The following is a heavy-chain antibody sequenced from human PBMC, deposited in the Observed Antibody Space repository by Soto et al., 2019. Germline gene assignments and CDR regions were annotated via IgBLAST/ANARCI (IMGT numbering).Heavy chain of an antibody. Sequence: QVQLEQSGAEVKKPGASVKVSCKTSGYTFTSYTLHWVRQAPGQGLEWMGWINAGNGREKYSQRFQGRVSLSTDKSPTTAYMELRSLRSEDTAVYYCARGGGWVGEASFDSWGQGTQVTVSS. CDR1: GYTFTSYT. CDR2: INAGNGRE. J-gene: IGHJ4*02. CDR3: ARGGGWVGEASFDS. V-gene: IGHV1-3*01. D-gene: IGHD3-10*01.